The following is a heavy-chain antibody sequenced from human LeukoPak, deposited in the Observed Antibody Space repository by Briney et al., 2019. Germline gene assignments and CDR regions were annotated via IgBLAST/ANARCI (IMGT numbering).Heavy chain of an antibody. D-gene: IGHD5-12*01. J-gene: IGHJ6*02. CDR1: GYTFTSYY. CDR2: INPSSGST. Sequence: ASVKVSCKASGYTFTSYYLHWVRQAPGQGLEWMGIINPSSGSTSYAQKFQGRVTMTRDTSTSTVYMELSSLRSEDTAVYYCARGSNSGYDYNYYYGMDVWGQGTTVTVSS. V-gene: IGHV1-46*01. CDR3: ARGSNSGYDYNYYYGMDV.